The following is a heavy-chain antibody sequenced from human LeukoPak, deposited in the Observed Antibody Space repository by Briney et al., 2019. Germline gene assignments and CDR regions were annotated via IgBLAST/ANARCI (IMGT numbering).Heavy chain of an antibody. V-gene: IGHV3-21*01. CDR1: GFTFSSYS. D-gene: IGHD2-15*01. CDR2: ISSSSSYI. J-gene: IGHJ6*03. CDR3: ASFTPTYYYYMDV. Sequence: PGGSLRLSCAASGFTFSSYSMNWVRQAPGKGLEWVSSISSSSSYIYYADSAKGRFTISRDNAKNSLYLQMNSLRAEDTAVYYCASFTPTYYYYMDVWGKGTTVTISS.